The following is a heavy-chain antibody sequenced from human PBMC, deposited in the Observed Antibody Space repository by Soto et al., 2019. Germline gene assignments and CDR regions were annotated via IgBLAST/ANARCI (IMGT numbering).Heavy chain of an antibody. D-gene: IGHD1-7*01. Sequence: QVHLVESGGGLVKPGGSLRLSCAASGFSFSDYYMSWIRQAPGQGLEWISYISTSVSTVYYADSVRGRFTISRDNAKKSLYLQMNSLRAEDTAVYYCARAPWNSFHGAYFDYWGQGTLVTVSS. V-gene: IGHV3-11*01. CDR3: ARAPWNSFHGAYFDY. J-gene: IGHJ4*02. CDR2: ISTSVSTV. CDR1: GFSFSDYY.